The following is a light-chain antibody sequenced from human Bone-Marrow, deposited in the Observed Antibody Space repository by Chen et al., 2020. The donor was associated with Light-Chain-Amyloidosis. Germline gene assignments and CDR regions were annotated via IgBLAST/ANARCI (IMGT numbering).Light chain of an antibody. V-gene: IGLV3-25*03. Sequence: SYALTQPPSVSVSPALTARITCSGDDLPTKYAYWYQQKPGQAPVLVIHRDTDRPSGISERFSGSSSGTTATLTISGVQAEDEADYHCQSADSSGTYEVIFGGGTKLTVL. J-gene: IGLJ2*01. CDR3: QSADSSGTYEVI. CDR1: DLPTKY. CDR2: RDT.